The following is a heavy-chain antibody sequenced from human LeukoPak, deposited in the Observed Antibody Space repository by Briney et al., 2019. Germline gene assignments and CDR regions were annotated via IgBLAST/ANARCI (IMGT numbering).Heavy chain of an antibody. D-gene: IGHD7-27*01. V-gene: IGHV3-49*04. J-gene: IGHJ4*02. CDR3: TRVRRWGYFDY. Sequence: GGSLRLSCTGSGFTFGDYAMSWVRQAPGKGLEWVGFIRSRAYGGTAEYAASVKGRFTISRDDALTIAYLQMNSLKTDDTAVYYFTRVRRWGYFDYWGQGSLVTVSS. CDR2: IRSRAYGGTA. CDR1: GFTFGDYA.